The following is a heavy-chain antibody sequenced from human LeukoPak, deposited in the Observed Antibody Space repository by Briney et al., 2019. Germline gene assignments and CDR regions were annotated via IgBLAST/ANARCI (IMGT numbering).Heavy chain of an antibody. CDR3: ARERFCTNGVCPHYYYYGMDV. CDR1: GFTFSSYG. D-gene: IGHD2-8*01. Sequence: GSLRLSCAASGFTFSSYGMHWVRQAPGKGLEWVAFIWNDGSNIDYADSVKGRFTISRDNSKNTLHLQMNSLRAEDTAVYNCARERFCTNGVCPHYYYYGMDVWGQGTTVTVSS. CDR2: IWNDGSNI. V-gene: IGHV3-33*01. J-gene: IGHJ6*02.